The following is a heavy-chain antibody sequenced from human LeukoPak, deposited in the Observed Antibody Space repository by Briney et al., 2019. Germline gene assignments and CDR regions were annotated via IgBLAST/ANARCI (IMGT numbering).Heavy chain of an antibody. CDR2: IIPILGIA. CDR3: AREDIVATDLVFDY. Sequence: ASVKVSCKASGGTFSSYAISWVRQPPGQGLEWMGRIIPILGIANYAQKFQGRVTIAADKSTSTAYMELSSLRSEDTAVYYCAREDIVATDLVFDYWGQGTLVTVSS. CDR1: GGTFSSYA. D-gene: IGHD5-12*01. V-gene: IGHV1-69*04. J-gene: IGHJ4*02.